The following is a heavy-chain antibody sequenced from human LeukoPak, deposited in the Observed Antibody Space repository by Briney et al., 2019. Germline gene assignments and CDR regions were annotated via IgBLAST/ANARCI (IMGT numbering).Heavy chain of an antibody. J-gene: IGHJ3*02. Sequence: GGSLRLSCAASGFTFSSYSMNWVRQAPGKGLEWVSSISSSSSYIYYADSVKGRFTISRDNSKNTLYLQMNSLRAEDTAVYYCARGGFLEWLAAFDIWGQGTMVTVSS. V-gene: IGHV3-21*01. D-gene: IGHD3-3*01. CDR3: ARGGFLEWLAAFDI. CDR2: ISSSSSYI. CDR1: GFTFSSYS.